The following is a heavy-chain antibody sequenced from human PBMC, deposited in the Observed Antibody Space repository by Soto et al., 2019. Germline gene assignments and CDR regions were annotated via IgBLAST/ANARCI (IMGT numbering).Heavy chain of an antibody. CDR1: GYTLTELS. J-gene: IGHJ4*02. D-gene: IGHD5-12*01. Sequence: ASVTVSCKVSGYTLTELSMHWVRQAPGKGLEWMGGFDPEDGETIYAQKFQGRVTMTEDTSTDTAYMELSSLRSEDTAVYYCATAPLGEYSGYDTLFFDYWGQGTLVTVSS. V-gene: IGHV1-24*01. CDR3: ATAPLGEYSGYDTLFFDY. CDR2: FDPEDGET.